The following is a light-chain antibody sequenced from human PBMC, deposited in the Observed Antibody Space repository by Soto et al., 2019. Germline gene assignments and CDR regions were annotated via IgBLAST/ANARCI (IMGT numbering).Light chain of an antibody. J-gene: IGKJ1*01. CDR2: ATS. CDR1: QGVGGW. CDR3: QHYSLYSPWT. V-gene: IGKV1-12*01. Sequence: IQMTQSPSSVSASVGDRVTMTCRASQGVGGWLAWYQQKPGKVPKLLIYATSSLHSGVPSRFSGSGSGTEFTLTISSLQPDDSATYYCQHYSLYSPWTFGQGTKVDIK.